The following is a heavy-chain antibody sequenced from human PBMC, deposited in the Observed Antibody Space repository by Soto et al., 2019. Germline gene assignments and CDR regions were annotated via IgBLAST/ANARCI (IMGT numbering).Heavy chain of an antibody. CDR2: IIPISSTT. J-gene: IGHJ6*01. CDR3: AKKLGIAPFGSYGLDV. CDR1: GGNFITFA. Sequence: QVELVQSGAEVKKPGSSVKVSCKASGGNFITFAISWVRQAPGQGLEWMGEIIPISSTTKSAHKFQDRVTISADGSSSTVHMELRSLKSADTAIYFCAKKLGIAPFGSYGLDVWGQGTTVTVSS. D-gene: IGHD7-27*01. V-gene: IGHV1-69*01.